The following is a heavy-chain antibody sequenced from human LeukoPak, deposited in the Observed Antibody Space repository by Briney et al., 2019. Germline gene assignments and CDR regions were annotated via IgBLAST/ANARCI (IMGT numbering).Heavy chain of an antibody. Sequence: SETLSLTCTVSGGSISSYYWSWIRQPPGKGLEWIGYIYYSGSTNYNPSLKSRVTISVDTSKNQFSLKLMSVTAADTAVYYCARDSGTTGEVKFDPWGQGTMVTVSS. CDR2: IYYSGST. CDR3: ARDSGTTGEVKFDP. J-gene: IGHJ3*01. D-gene: IGHD3-10*01. V-gene: IGHV4-59*12. CDR1: GGSISSYY.